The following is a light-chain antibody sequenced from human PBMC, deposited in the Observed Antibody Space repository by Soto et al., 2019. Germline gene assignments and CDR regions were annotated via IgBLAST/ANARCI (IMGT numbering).Light chain of an antibody. J-gene: IGLJ2*01. V-gene: IGLV3-21*04. CDR3: QVWDTISDHPGV. Sequence: SYELTQPPSVSVAPGKTARITCGGNNIGSRSVHWYQQKAGQAPVLVIYYDSDRPSGIPERFSGSNSGNTATLTISRVEAGDEADYYCQVWDTISDHPGVFGGGTKVTVL. CDR1: NIGSRS. CDR2: YDS.